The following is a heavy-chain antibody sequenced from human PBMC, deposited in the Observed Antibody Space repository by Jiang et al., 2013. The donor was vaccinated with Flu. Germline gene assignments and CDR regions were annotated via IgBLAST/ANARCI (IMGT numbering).Heavy chain of an antibody. J-gene: IGHJ4*02. CDR2: IKQDGSEK. Sequence: KGLEWVANIKQDGSEKYYVDSVKGRFTISRDNAKNSLYLQMNSLRAEDTAVYYCARVAIKGYSSGWYRYWGQGTLVTVSS. V-gene: IGHV3-7*03. D-gene: IGHD6-19*01. CDR3: ARVAIKGYSSGWYRY.